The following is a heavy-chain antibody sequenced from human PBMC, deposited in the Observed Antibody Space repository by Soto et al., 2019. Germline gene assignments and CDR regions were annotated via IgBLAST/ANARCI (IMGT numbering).Heavy chain of an antibody. J-gene: IGHJ4*02. V-gene: IGHV4-34*01. Sequence: QVQLQQWGTGLLKSSETLSLNCAVYGGSFSPDYWSWVRQPPGKGLEWIGETDESGGIYYNPSLKSRVTVSLDTSNKQFSLEVKSVTAADTAVYYCAIGRWGHKYWGQGTLVTVSS. D-gene: IGHD3-16*01. CDR1: GGSFSPDY. CDR3: AIGRWGHKY. CDR2: TDESGGI.